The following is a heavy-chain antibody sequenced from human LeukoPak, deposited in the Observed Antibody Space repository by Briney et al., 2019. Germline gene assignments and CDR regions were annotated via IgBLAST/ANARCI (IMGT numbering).Heavy chain of an antibody. Sequence: SETLSLTCTVSGGSISSYYWSWIRQPPGKGLEWIGYIYYSGSTNYNPPLKSRVTISVDTSKNQFSLKLSSVTAADTAVYYCARHLRYNWFDPWGQGTLVTVSS. V-gene: IGHV4-59*08. CDR1: GGSISSYY. J-gene: IGHJ5*02. CDR3: ARHLRYNWFDP. CDR2: IYYSGST.